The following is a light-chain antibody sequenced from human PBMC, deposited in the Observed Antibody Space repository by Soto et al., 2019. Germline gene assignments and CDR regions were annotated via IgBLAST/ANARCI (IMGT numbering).Light chain of an antibody. CDR2: DNN. J-gene: IGLJ2*01. V-gene: IGLV1-51*01. CDR3: GTWDSSLSGVV. CDR1: SSNIGNNY. Sequence: QPVLTQPPSVSAAPGQKVTISCSGSSSNIGNNYVSWYQQLPGTAPKLLIYDNNKRPSGIPDRFSGSKSGTSATLGITGLQTGDEADYHCGTWDSSLSGVVFGGGTKLTVL.